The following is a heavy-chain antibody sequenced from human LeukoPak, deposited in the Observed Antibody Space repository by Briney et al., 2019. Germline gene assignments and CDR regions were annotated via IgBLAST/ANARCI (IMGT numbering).Heavy chain of an antibody. CDR1: GGSFSGYY. Sequence: SETLSLTCAVYGGSFSGYYWSWIRQPLGKGLEWIGEINHSGSTNYNPSLKSRVTISVDTSKNQFSLKLSSVTAADTAVYYCARSRVSATSPLDYWGQGTLVTVSS. V-gene: IGHV4-34*01. D-gene: IGHD2-2*01. CDR2: INHSGST. J-gene: IGHJ4*02. CDR3: ARSRVSATSPLDY.